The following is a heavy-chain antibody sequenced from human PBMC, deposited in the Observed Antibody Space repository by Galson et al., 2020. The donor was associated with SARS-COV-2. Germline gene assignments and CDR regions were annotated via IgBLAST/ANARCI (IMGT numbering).Heavy chain of an antibody. CDR1: GFTFGDYA. Sequence: GESLKISCTASGFTFGDYAMSWVRQAPGKGLEWVGFIRSKAYRGATEYAASVKGRFTISRDDSKSIAYLQMNSLKTEDTAVYYCTRDDYSNYRFFYYYYMDVWGKGTTVTVSS. V-gene: IGHV3-49*04. CDR2: IRSKAYRGAT. CDR3: TRDDYSNYRFFYYYYMDV. J-gene: IGHJ6*03. D-gene: IGHD4-4*01.